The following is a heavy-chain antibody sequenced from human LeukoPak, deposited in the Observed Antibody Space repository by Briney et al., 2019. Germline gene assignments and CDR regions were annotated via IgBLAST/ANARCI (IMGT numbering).Heavy chain of an antibody. CDR1: GFTFRSYW. Sequence: GRSLRLSCAASGFTFRSYWMSWVRQAPGKGLEWVANINQGGSVKYYVDSVKGRFTISRDDAKNSLYVQMNSLRDEDTAVYYCARVGYSGWNLEYWGQGTLVTVSS. CDR3: ARVGYSGWNLEY. CDR2: INQGGSVK. D-gene: IGHD5-12*01. V-gene: IGHV3-7*01. J-gene: IGHJ4*02.